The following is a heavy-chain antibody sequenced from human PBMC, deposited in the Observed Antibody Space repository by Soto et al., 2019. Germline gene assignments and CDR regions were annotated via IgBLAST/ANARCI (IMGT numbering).Heavy chain of an antibody. V-gene: IGHV3-23*01. CDR2: ISGSGGST. Sequence: EVQLLESGGGLVQPGGSLRLSCAASGFTFSSYAMSWVRQAPGKGLEWVSAISGSGGSTYYADSVKGRFTISRDNSKNALYLQMNSLRAEDTAVYYCANQGSTSCYGVALMDVWGQGTTVTVSS. D-gene: IGHD2-2*01. CDR3: ANQGSTSCYGVALMDV. CDR1: GFTFSSYA. J-gene: IGHJ6*02.